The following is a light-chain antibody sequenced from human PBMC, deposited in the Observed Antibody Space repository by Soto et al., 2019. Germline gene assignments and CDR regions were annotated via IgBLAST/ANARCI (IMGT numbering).Light chain of an antibody. CDR2: GAS. CDR1: QSITTN. J-gene: IGKJ3*01. V-gene: IGKV3-15*01. Sequence: EIVMTQSPATLSVSPGERATLSCRASQSITTNLAWYQQKPGQAPRLLIYGASTRATGVPARFSGSGSGTEFTLTISSLQSEDLAVSYCQQFHNWPLLTFGPGTKVDLK. CDR3: QQFHNWPLLT.